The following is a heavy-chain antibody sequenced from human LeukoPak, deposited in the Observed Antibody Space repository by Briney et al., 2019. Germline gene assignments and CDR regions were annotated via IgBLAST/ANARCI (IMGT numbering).Heavy chain of an antibody. CDR2: INHSGST. CDR1: GGSFSGYY. V-gene: IGHV4-34*01. Sequence: PSETLSLTCAVYGGSFSGYYWSWIRQPPGKGLEWIGEINHSGSTNYNPSLKSRVTISVDTSKNQFSLELTSVTAADTAVYYCARDSYYPETSHYFEDWFDPWGQGTLVTVSS. J-gene: IGHJ5*02. CDR3: ARDSYYPETSHYFEDWFDP. D-gene: IGHD3-10*01.